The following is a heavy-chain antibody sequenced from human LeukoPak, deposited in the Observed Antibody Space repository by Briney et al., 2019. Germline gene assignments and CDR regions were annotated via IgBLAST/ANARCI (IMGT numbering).Heavy chain of an antibody. V-gene: IGHV3-23*01. Sequence: GRSLRLSCAASGFTFSNYALSWVRQAPGKGLEWVSTISGNPGNTYYTDSVKGRFTISRDNSENTLYLQMSSLRAEDTAVYYCAKIRGYCSGGSCYFDYWGQGTLVTVSS. D-gene: IGHD2-15*01. J-gene: IGHJ4*02. CDR2: ISGNPGNT. CDR3: AKIRGYCSGGSCYFDY. CDR1: GFTFSNYA.